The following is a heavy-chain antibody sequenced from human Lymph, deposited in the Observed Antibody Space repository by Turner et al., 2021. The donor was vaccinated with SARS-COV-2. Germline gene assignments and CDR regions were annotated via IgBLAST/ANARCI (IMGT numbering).Heavy chain of an antibody. CDR2: MNPNSGYT. CDR1: GYTFTSYD. Sequence: QVQLVQSGAEVKKPGASVKVSCQASGYTFTSYDINWVRQATGQGLEWMGWMNPNSGYTGYAQKFQGRVTMTRNTSISTAYMGLNSLTSDDTAVYYCAKGDGYPPHGLLDPWGQGTLVTVSS. J-gene: IGHJ5*02. CDR3: AKGDGYPPHGLLDP. V-gene: IGHV1-8*01. D-gene: IGHD6-25*01.